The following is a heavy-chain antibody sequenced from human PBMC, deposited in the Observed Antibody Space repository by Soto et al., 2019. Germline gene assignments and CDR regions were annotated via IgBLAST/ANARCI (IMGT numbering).Heavy chain of an antibody. CDR1: GFTFGDYA. CDR3: TRVGRGCSGGSCYDYYYMDV. J-gene: IGHJ6*03. V-gene: IGHV3-49*03. CDR2: IRSKAYGGTT. Sequence: GGSLRLSCTASGFTFGDYAMSWFRQAPGKGLEWVGFIRSKAYGGTTEYAASVKGRFTISRDDSKSIAYLQMNSLKTEDTAVYYCTRVGRGCSGGSCYDYYYMDVWGKGTTVTVSS. D-gene: IGHD2-15*01.